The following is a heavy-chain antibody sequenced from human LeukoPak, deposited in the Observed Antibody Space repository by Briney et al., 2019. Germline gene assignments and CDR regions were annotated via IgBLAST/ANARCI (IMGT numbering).Heavy chain of an antibody. J-gene: IGHJ6*02. CDR1: GYTFTGYY. CDR2: INPNSGGT. CDR3: ARLGIAARPGYYYYGMDV. D-gene: IGHD6-6*01. Sequence: GASVKVSCKASGYTFTGYYMYWVRQAPGQGLEWMGWINPNSGGTNYAQKFQGRVTMTRDTSISTAYMELSRLRSDDTAVYYCARLGIAARPGYYYYGMDVWGQGTTVTVSS. V-gene: IGHV1-2*02.